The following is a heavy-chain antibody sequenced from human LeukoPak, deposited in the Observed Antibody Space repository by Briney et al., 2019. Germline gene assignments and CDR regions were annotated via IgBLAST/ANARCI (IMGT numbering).Heavy chain of an antibody. J-gene: IGHJ6*03. D-gene: IGHD3-10*01. CDR3: ARWRFGEDDYMDV. V-gene: IGHV6-1*01. Sequence: WVRQAPGQGLEWLGRTYYRSKWYNDYAVSVKSRITINPDTSENQFSLQLNSVTPEDTAVYYCARWRFGEDDYMDVWGKGTTVTISS. CDR2: TYYRSKWYN.